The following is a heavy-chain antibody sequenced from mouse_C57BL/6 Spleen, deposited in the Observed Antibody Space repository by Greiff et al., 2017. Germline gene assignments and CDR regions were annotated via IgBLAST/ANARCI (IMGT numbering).Heavy chain of an antibody. D-gene: IGHD3-2*02. Sequence: EVMLLESGGGLVQPKGSLKLSCAASGFTFNTYAMHWVRQAPGQGLEWVARIRSKSSNYATYYAASVKDRFTISRDDSQSMLYLQMNNLKTEETAMYYCVRGRGGSSGYVDYFDYWGQGTTLTVSS. CDR2: IRSKSSNYAT. CDR1: GFTFNTYA. J-gene: IGHJ2*01. CDR3: VRGRGGSSGYVDYFDY. V-gene: IGHV10-3*01.